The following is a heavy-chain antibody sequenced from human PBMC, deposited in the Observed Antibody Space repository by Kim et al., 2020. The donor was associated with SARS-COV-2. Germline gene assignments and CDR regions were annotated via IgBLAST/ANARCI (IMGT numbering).Heavy chain of an antibody. CDR3: ARALGIAAAGTGY. D-gene: IGHD6-13*01. Sequence: AQKFQGRVTMTRNTSISTAYMELSSLRSEDTAVYYCARALGIAAAGTGYWGQGTLVTVSS. J-gene: IGHJ4*02. V-gene: IGHV1-8*01.